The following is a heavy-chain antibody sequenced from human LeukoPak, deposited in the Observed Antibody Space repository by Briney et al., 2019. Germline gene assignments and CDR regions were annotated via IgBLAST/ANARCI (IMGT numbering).Heavy chain of an antibody. CDR3: ARGRTTGTTADY. Sequence: SETLSLTCAVYGGSFRGYYWSWIRQPPGKGLEWIGEINHSGSTNYNPSLKSRVTISVNTSKTQFSLKLSSVTAADTAVYYCARGRTTGTTADYWGQGTLVTVSS. J-gene: IGHJ4*02. CDR1: GGSFRGYY. V-gene: IGHV4-34*01. D-gene: IGHD1-1*01. CDR2: INHSGST.